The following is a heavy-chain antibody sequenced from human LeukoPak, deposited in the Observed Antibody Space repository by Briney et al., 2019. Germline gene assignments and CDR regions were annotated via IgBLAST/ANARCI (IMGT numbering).Heavy chain of an antibody. V-gene: IGHV1-2*02. Sequence: GASVTVSCKASGYTFTGYYMHWVRQAPGQGLEWMGWINPNSGGTNYAQKFQGRVTMTRDTSISTAYMELSRLRSDDTAVYYCARSSYYYDSSGYSDYFDYWGQGTLVTVSS. CDR2: INPNSGGT. CDR3: ARSSYYYDSSGYSDYFDY. J-gene: IGHJ4*02. CDR1: GYTFTGYY. D-gene: IGHD3-22*01.